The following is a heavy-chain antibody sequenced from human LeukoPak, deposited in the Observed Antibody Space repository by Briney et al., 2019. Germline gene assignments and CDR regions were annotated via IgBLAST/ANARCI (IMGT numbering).Heavy chain of an antibody. Sequence: ASVKVSCKASGYTFTSFGISWVRQAPGQGLEWMGWIGAYNGNTKYGQKLQGRVTMTTDTSTSTAYMELRSLRSDDAAVYYCAREGNYYGSGSTINWFDPWGQGTLVTVSS. V-gene: IGHV1-18*01. D-gene: IGHD3-10*01. CDR2: IGAYNGNT. CDR1: GYTFTSFG. J-gene: IGHJ5*02. CDR3: AREGNYYGSGSTINWFDP.